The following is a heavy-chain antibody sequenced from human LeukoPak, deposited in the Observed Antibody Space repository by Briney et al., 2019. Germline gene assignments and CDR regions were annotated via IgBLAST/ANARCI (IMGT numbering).Heavy chain of an antibody. V-gene: IGHV1-3*01. Sequence: ASVKVSCKASGYTFTSYAMHWVRQAPGQRLEWMGWINAGNGNTKYSQKFQGRVTITRDTSASTAYMELSSLRSEDTAVYYCARAATRRSAFDIWGQGTMVTVSS. CDR1: GYTFTSYA. CDR2: INAGNGNT. D-gene: IGHD4-11*01. CDR3: ARAATRRSAFDI. J-gene: IGHJ3*02.